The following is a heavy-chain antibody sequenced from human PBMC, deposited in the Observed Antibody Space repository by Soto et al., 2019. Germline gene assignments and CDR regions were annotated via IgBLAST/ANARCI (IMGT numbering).Heavy chain of an antibody. V-gene: IGHV3-74*01. Sequence: PGGSLRLSCAASGFTFSSYCMHWVRQAPGKGLVWVSRINSDGSSTSYADSVKGRFTISRDNAKNTLYLQMTSLRAEDTAVYYCASHCGGDDAFDIWGQGTMVTVSS. CDR3: ASHCGGDDAFDI. CDR2: INSDGSST. D-gene: IGHD2-21*02. CDR1: GFTFSSYC. J-gene: IGHJ3*02.